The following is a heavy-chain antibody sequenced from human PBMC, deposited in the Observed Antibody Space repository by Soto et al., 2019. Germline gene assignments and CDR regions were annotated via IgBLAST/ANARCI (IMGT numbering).Heavy chain of an antibody. CDR3: ARGDFDSSANYYAGWFDP. D-gene: IGHD3-22*01. Sequence: QVQLVQSGAEVKKPGASVKVSCKASGYTFTAYNMHWLRQAPGQGLEGMGWINPNSGGTKYAQKFQGRVTMTNDTSISTAYMELSRLGSDDTAVYYCARGDFDSSANYYAGWFDPWGQGTLVTVSS. CDR2: INPNSGGT. V-gene: IGHV1-2*02. CDR1: GYTFTAYN. J-gene: IGHJ5*02.